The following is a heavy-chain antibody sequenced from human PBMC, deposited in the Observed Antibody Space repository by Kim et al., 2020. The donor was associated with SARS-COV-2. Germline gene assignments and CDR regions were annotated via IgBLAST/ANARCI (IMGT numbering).Heavy chain of an antibody. D-gene: IGHD3-22*01. CDR3: ARDLKDSSGYSLLAFDI. CDR2: ISSSSSTI. J-gene: IGHJ3*02. CDR1: GFTFSSYS. Sequence: GGSLRLSCAASGFTFSSYSMNWVRQAPGKGLEWVSYISSSSSTIYYADSVKGRFTISRDNAKNSLYLQMNSLRAEDTAVYYCARDLKDSSGYSLLAFDICGQGTMVTVSS. V-gene: IGHV3-48*01.